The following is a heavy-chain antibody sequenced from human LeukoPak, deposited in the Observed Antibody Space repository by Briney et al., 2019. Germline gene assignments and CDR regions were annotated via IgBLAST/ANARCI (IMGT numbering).Heavy chain of an antibody. CDR2: IYTSGST. V-gene: IGHV4-61*02. J-gene: IGHJ4*02. D-gene: IGHD3-3*01. CDR3: ARATKITIFGVVIIGRYFDY. Sequence: SQTLSLTCTVSGGSISSGSYYWSWIRQPAGKGLEWIGRIYTSGSTNYNPSLKSRVTISVDTSKNQFSLKLGSVTAADTAVYYCARATKITIFGVVIIGRYFDYWGQGTLVTVSS. CDR1: GGSISSGSYY.